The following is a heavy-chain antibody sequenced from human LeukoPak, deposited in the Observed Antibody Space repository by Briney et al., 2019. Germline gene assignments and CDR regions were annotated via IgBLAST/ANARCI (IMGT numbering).Heavy chain of an antibody. CDR1: GGTFSSYA. Sequence: SVKVSCKASGGTFSSYAISWVRQAPGQGLEWMGGIIPIFGTANYAQKFQGRVTITADKSTSTAYMELSSLRSEDTAVYYCARVEYCTNGVCYPRNYYYMDVWGKGTTVTVSS. V-gene: IGHV1-69*06. J-gene: IGHJ6*03. CDR3: ARVEYCTNGVCYPRNYYYMDV. CDR2: IIPIFGTA. D-gene: IGHD2-8*01.